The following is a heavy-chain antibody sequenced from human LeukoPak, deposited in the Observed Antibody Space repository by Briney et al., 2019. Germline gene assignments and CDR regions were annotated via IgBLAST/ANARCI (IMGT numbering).Heavy chain of an antibody. CDR2: ISGSGGST. Sequence: GGSLRLSCAASGFTFSSYAMSWVRHAPWKGLELVSAISGSGGSTYYADSVKGRFTISRDNSKNTLYLQMNSLRAEDTAVYYCAKDLLRYFDWLGGGWGQGTLVTVSS. CDR1: GFTFSSYA. V-gene: IGHV3-23*01. D-gene: IGHD3-9*01. CDR3: AKDLLRYFDWLGGG. J-gene: IGHJ4*02.